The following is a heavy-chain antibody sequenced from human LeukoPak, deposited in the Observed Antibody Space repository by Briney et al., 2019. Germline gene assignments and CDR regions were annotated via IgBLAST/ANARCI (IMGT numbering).Heavy chain of an antibody. Sequence: PGGSLRLSCAASGFTFSSYAMSWVRQASGKGLEWVSTISNSGSSTYYADSVKGRFTISRDNSKNPLYLQMNSLRAEDTAVYYCAKMISGSYYYYYGMDVWGQGPTVTVSS. CDR2: ISNSGSST. J-gene: IGHJ6*02. CDR1: GFTFSSYA. D-gene: IGHD1-26*01. CDR3: AKMISGSYYYYYGMDV. V-gene: IGHV3-23*01.